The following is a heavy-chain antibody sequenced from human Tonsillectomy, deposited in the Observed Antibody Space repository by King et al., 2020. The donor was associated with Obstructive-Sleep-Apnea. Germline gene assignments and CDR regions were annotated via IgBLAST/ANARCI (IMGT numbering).Heavy chain of an antibody. CDR3: ARDNGANCSSTSCYSAPYYYFGMDV. Sequence: VQLQESGPGLVKPSQTLSLTCTVSGGSISSGGYYWSWIRQHPGRGLEWIGYIYYNGTTYHNPSLKGRVTMSVVTSKNQPSLKVRSVTAADTAVYYCARDNGANCSSTSCYSAPYYYFGMDVWGQGTTVTVSS. CDR1: GGSISSGGYY. V-gene: IGHV4-31*03. D-gene: IGHD2-2*01. CDR2: IYYNGTT. J-gene: IGHJ6*02.